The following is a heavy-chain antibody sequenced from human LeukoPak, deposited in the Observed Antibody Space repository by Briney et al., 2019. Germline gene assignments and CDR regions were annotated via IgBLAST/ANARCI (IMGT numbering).Heavy chain of an antibody. Sequence: GESLKIPCKGSGYSFTSYWIGWVRQMSGQGLEWMGIIYPGDSDTRYSPSFQGQVTISVDKSISTAYLQWSSLKASDTAMYYCAKSSGYDSPFDYWGQGTLVTVSS. V-gene: IGHV5-51*01. CDR2: IYPGDSDT. CDR1: GYSFTSYW. J-gene: IGHJ4*02. CDR3: AKSSGYDSPFDY. D-gene: IGHD5-12*01.